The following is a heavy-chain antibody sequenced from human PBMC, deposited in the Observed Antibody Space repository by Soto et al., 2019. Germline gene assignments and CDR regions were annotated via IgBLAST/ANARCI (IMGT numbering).Heavy chain of an antibody. CDR3: ACWGHSVWVAPGDFDR. Sequence: PGGALRLCCAASVFPFTNYWMNWVRQTPGKGLMWVSRISSDGSDVYYADSVKGRFTVSRDNTKNTLYLQMHSLRAEDTAMFYCACWGHSVWVAPGDFDRWGQGTLVTVSS. J-gene: IGHJ4*02. CDR1: VFPFTNYW. D-gene: IGHD3-16*01. V-gene: IGHV3-74*01. CDR2: ISSDGSDV.